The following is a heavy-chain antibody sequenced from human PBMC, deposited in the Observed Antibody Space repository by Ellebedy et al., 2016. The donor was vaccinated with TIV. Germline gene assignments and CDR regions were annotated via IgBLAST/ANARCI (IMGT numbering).Heavy chain of an antibody. CDR3: ARDRGSSGWYGSLSY. V-gene: IGHV1-69*06. D-gene: IGHD6-19*01. Sequence: AASVKVSCKASGGTFSDYAISWVRQAPGQGLEWMGGVIPIFGTAANYAQKFQDRVTITADKSTNTAYMELSSLRSEDTAVYYCARDRGSSGWYGSLSYWGQGTLVTVSS. CDR1: GGTFSDYA. J-gene: IGHJ4*02. CDR2: VIPIFGTAA.